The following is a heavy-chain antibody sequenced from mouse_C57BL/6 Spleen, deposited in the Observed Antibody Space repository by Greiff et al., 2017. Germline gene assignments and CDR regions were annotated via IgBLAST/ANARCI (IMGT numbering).Heavy chain of an antibody. V-gene: IGHV1-53*01. CDR2: INPRNGGT. CDR1: GYTLTSYW. Sequence: VKLQQPGTELVKPGASVKLSCKASGYTLTSYWMHWVKQRPGQGLEWIGHINPRNGGTNYNEKFKSKATLTVDKSSSTAYMQLSSLTSEDSAVYYCARYYYGSSPSFAYWGQGTLVTVSA. J-gene: IGHJ3*01. D-gene: IGHD1-1*01. CDR3: ARYYYGSSPSFAY.